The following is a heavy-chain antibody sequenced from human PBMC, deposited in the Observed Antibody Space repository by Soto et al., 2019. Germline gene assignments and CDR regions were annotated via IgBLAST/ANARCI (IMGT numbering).Heavy chain of an antibody. J-gene: IGHJ6*02. V-gene: IGHV1-18*01. CDR2: ISAYNGNT. CDR3: ARDLLEPNYYYSYGMDV. CDR1: GYTFTSYG. Sequence: QVQLVQSGAEVKKPGASVKVSCKASGYTFTSYGISWVRQAPGQGLEWMGWISAYNGNTNYAQKLQGRVTMTTDTSTSTAYMELRSLRSDDTAVYYCARDLLEPNYYYSYGMDVWGQGTTVTVSS. D-gene: IGHD1-1*01.